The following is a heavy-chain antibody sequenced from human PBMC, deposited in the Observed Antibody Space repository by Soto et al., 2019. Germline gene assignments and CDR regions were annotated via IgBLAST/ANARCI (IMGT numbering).Heavy chain of an antibody. V-gene: IGHV4-31*03. J-gene: IGHJ6*02. CDR1: GGSISSGGYY. CDR2: IYYSGST. CDR3: ARSPLKAIFGVVIHYGMDV. D-gene: IGHD3-3*01. Sequence: SETLSLTCTVSGGSISSGGYYWSWIRQHPGKGLEWIGYIYYSGSTYYNPSLKSRVTISVDTSKNQSYLQWSSLKASDTAMYYCARSPLKAIFGVVIHYGMDVWGQGTTVTVSS.